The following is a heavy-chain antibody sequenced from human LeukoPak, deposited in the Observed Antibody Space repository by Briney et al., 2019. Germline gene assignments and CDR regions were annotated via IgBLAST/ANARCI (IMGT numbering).Heavy chain of an antibody. D-gene: IGHD3-10*01. Sequence: PSETLSLTCAVSGASSSAYYWTWIRQPPGKGLEWIGEVNHAGSTTYNPSLRGRVTISVDTSKSQFSLKLTSVTAADTAVYYCASPIPPYRGGFFNFWGQGTLLIVSS. CDR1: GASSSAYY. V-gene: IGHV4-34*01. J-gene: IGHJ4*02. CDR3: ASPIPPYRGGFFNF. CDR2: VNHAGST.